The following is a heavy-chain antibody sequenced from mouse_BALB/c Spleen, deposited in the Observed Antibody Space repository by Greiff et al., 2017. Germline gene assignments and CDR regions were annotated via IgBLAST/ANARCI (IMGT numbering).Heavy chain of an antibody. D-gene: IGHD2-4*01. J-gene: IGHJ3*01. CDR1: GFSLTGYG. V-gene: IGHV2-6-7*01. CDR3: ARVYDYDGTWFAY. Sequence: VQRVESGPGLVAPSQSLSITCTVSGFSLTGYGVNWVRQPPGKGLEWLGMIWGDGSTDYNSALKSRLSISKDNSKSQVFLKMNSLQTDDTARYYCARVYDYDGTWFAYWGQGTLVTVSA. CDR2: IWGDGST.